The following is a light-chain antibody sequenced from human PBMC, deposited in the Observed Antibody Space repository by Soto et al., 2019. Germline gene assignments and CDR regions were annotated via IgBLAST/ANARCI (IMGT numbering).Light chain of an antibody. CDR2: AAS. V-gene: IGKV1-27*01. Sequence: DIQMTQSPSSLSASVGDRVTITCRASQDISNYLAWYQQKPGKVPKVLIYAASTLRTGVQSRFSGSGSGTVFTLTINSLQPEGVATYYCQKYNSAPNTLGRGTRLEIK. J-gene: IGKJ2*01. CDR1: QDISNY. CDR3: QKYNSAPNT.